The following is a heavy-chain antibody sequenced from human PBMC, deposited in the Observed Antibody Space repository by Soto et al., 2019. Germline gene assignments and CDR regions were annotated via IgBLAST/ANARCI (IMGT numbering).Heavy chain of an antibody. V-gene: IGHV1-69*13. D-gene: IGHD3-16*01. CDR2: IIPIFGTA. CDR3: ARGYDMPGPLDY. Sequence: ASVKVSCKASGGTFSSYAISWVRQAPGQGLEWMGGIIPIFGTANYAQKFQGRVTITADESTSTAYMELSSLRSEDTAVYYCARGYDMPGPLDYWGQGTLVTVSS. CDR1: GGTFSSYA. J-gene: IGHJ4*02.